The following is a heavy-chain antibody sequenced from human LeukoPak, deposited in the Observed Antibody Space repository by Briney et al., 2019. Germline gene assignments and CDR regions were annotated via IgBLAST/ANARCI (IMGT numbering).Heavy chain of an antibody. CDR1: GFTVSSNY. V-gene: IGHV3-53*01. D-gene: IGHD3-22*01. Sequence: GGSLRLSCAASGFTVSSNYMSWVRQAPGKGLEWVSVIYSGGSTYYADSVKGRFTISRDNSKNTLYLQMNSLRAEDTAVYYCAKDTYDSSGYYLYYFDYWGQGTLVTVSS. CDR3: AKDTYDSSGYYLYYFDY. J-gene: IGHJ4*02. CDR2: IYSGGST.